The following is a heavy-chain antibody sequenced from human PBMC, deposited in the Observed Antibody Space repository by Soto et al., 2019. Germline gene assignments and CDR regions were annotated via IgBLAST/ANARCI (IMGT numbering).Heavy chain of an antibody. J-gene: IGHJ5*02. V-gene: IGHV4-59*01. D-gene: IGHD3-10*01. CDR2: VHYSGNS. CDR1: GVSLSSFY. CDR3: ARRRTGRYNWFDP. Sequence: XATLSLTCTVSGVSLSSFYWSWIRQSPGKGLEYIGYVHYSGNSNYTPSLKNRVTMSVDTSKNQFSLHLSSVTAADTAIYYCARRRTGRYNWFDPWGQGTLVTVSS.